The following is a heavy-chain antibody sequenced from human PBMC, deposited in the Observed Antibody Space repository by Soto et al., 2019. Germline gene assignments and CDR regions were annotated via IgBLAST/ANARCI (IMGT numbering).Heavy chain of an antibody. CDR3: AKGFGSNDY. J-gene: IGHJ4*02. V-gene: IGHV3-23*01. Sequence: GGSLRLSCSASGFTFSSFAMSWVRQAPGKGLEWVSTISTSGGSTYYADSVKGRFTLSRDNSKNTLYLQMNSLRAEDTAVYYCAKGFGSNDYWGQGTLVTVSS. CDR1: GFTFSSFA. CDR2: ISTSGGST. D-gene: IGHD3-10*01.